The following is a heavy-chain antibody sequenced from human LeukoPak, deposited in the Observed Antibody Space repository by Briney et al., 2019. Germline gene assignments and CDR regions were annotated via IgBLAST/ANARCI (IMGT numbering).Heavy chain of an antibody. J-gene: IGHJ6*02. D-gene: IGHD4-17*01. CDR1: GFTFDDYA. CDR3: ASTITVYGMDV. Sequence: GGSLRLSCAASGFTFDDYAMHWVRQAPGKGLEWVANIKQDGSEKYYVDSVKGRFTISRDNAKNSLYLQMNSLRAEDTAVYYCASTITVYGMDVWGQGTTVTVSS. CDR2: IKQDGSEK. V-gene: IGHV3-7*01.